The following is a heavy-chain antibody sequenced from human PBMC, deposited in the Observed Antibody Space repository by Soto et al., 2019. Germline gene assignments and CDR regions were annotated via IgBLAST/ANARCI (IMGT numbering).Heavy chain of an antibody. J-gene: IGHJ4*02. CDR1: GGSVSNSNYY. CDR2: VYYRGRS. V-gene: IGHV4-39*01. D-gene: IGHD2-8*01. CDR3: VSQRTSVLTQAYFDY. Sequence: SETLSLTCTVSGGSVSNSNYYWGWIRQSPGKGLEWIGSVYYRGRSYSKSSVKSRVTISVDTSKNQFSLNLNSVTASDTAVYYRVSQRTSVLTQAYFDYWGPGALVTVSS.